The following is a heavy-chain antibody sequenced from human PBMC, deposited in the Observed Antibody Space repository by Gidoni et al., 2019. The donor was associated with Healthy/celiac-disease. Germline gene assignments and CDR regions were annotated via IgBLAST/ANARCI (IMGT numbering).Heavy chain of an antibody. J-gene: IGHJ5*02. CDR3: ARHRAGGPRANWFDP. CDR1: GCSFTSYV. Sequence: EVQLVLSGSEVNKRGESLELSCKGSGCSFTSYVIGWVRQMPGKVLDRMGIIYPGVSDTRYSPSCQAQVTISADKSISTTYLQWCSLKASDTAMDYGARHRAGGPRANWFDPWGQGTLVTVSS. CDR2: IYPGVSDT. D-gene: IGHD2-15*01. V-gene: IGHV5-51*01.